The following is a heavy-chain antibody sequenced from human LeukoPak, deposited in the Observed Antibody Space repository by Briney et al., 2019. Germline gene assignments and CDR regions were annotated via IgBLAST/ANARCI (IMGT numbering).Heavy chain of an antibody. J-gene: IGHJ4*02. CDR3: ARGQDTAMGEYDY. Sequence: AGGSLRLSCAASGFTFSSYSMNWVRQAAGKGLEWVSYISSSSSTIYYADSVKGRFTISRDNAKHSLYLQMNSLRAEDTAVYYCARGQDTAMGEYDYWGQGTLVTVSS. V-gene: IGHV3-48*01. CDR2: ISSSSSTI. D-gene: IGHD5-18*01. CDR1: GFTFSSYS.